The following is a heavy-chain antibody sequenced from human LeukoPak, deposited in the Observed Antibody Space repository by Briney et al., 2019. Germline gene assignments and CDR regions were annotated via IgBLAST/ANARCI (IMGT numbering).Heavy chain of an antibody. CDR2: ISSSGSTI. Sequence: GGSLRLSCAASGFTFSSYEMNWVRQAPGKGLEWVSYISSSGSTIYYADSVKGRFTISRDNAKNSLYLQMNSLRAEDTAVYYCARDYSYGYGNWFDPWGQGTLVTVSS. CDR3: ARDYSYGYGNWFDP. D-gene: IGHD5-18*01. J-gene: IGHJ5*02. V-gene: IGHV3-48*03. CDR1: GFTFSSYE.